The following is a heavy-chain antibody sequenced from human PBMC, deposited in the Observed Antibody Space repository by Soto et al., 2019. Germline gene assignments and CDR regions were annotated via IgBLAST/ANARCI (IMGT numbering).Heavy chain of an antibody. CDR3: AKGYREYSSSWFDY. CDR1: GFTFSRNA. Sequence: GGSLRLSCAASGFTFSRNAMSWVRQAPGKGLEWVSVMSGSGGSTYYADSVTGRFTISRDNSKNTLYLQMNSLRAEDTAVYYCAKGYREYSSSWFDYWGQGALVTVSS. V-gene: IGHV3-23*01. CDR2: MSGSGGST. J-gene: IGHJ4*02. D-gene: IGHD6-13*01.